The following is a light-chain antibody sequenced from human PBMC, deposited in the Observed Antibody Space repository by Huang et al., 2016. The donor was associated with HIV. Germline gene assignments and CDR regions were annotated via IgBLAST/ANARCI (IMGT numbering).Light chain of an antibody. Sequence: EIVMTQSPDTLSVSPGGRAPLSCRPSQSVRDKLAWYQQKPGQAPRLLLHAASTRAAGVPARFSGSGSGTEFTLTISSLQSEDCGVYYCQQYESWPPLTFGGGTKVEIK. CDR3: QQYESWPPLT. CDR2: AAS. V-gene: IGKV3-15*01. CDR1: QSVRDK. J-gene: IGKJ4*01.